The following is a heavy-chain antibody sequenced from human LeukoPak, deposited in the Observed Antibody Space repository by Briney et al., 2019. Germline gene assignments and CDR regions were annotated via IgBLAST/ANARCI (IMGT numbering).Heavy chain of an antibody. CDR2: ITPSDGST. CDR1: GYTFSDHH. D-gene: IGHD3-10*01. CDR3: ARGTYGSDY. J-gene: IGHJ4*02. V-gene: IGHV1-46*01. Sequence: ASVKVSCKASGYTFSDHHMHWVRQAPGQGLEWMGKITPSDGSTTYAQKFQDRVTMTRDTSTSTVYMELNSLSSEDTAVYYCARGTYGSDYWGQGTLVTVSS.